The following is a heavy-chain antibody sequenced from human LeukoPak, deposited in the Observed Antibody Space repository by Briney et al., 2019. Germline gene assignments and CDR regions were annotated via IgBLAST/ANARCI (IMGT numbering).Heavy chain of an antibody. J-gene: IGHJ4*02. D-gene: IGHD3-3*01. CDR2: ISYDGSNK. CDR1: GFTFSSYG. V-gene: IGHV3-30*18. Sequence: GGSLRLSCAASGFTFSSYGMHRVRQAPGKGLEWVAVISYDGSNKYYADSVKGRLTISRDNSKNTLYLQMNSLRAEDTAVYYCAKIFDDIGYFDYWGQGTLVTVSS. CDR3: AKIFDDIGYFDY.